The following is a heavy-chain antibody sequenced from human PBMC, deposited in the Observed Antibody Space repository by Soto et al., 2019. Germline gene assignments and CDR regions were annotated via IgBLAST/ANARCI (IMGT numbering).Heavy chain of an antibody. V-gene: IGHV3-7*03. CDR1: GFTFSSYW. Sequence: PGGSLRLSCAASGFTFSSYWMSWVRQAPGKGLEWVANIKQDGSEKYYVDSVKDRFTISRDNSQNTLYLQMNSLRAEDTAVYFCAKKSCSSPGCPYGMDVWGQGTTVTVSS. CDR3: AKKSCSSPGCPYGMDV. D-gene: IGHD2-2*01. CDR2: IKQDGSEK. J-gene: IGHJ6*02.